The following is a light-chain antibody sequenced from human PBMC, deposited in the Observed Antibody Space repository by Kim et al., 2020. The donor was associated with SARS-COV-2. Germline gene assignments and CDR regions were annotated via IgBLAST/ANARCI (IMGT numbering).Light chain of an antibody. CDR1: QSSLYSSKNKND. Sequence: ATINCKSSQSSLYSSKNKNDLAWYQQKPGQPPKLLIYWASTRESGVPDRFSGSGSGTDFTLTISSLQAEDVAVYYCQQYYSAPFTFGGGTKVDIK. J-gene: IGKJ4*01. CDR3: QQYYSAPFT. V-gene: IGKV4-1*01. CDR2: WAS.